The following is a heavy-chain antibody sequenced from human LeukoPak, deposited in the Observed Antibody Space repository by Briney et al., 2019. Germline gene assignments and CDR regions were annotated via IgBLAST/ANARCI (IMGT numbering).Heavy chain of an antibody. V-gene: IGHV3-21*04. CDR2: ISTTSSYI. Sequence: GGSLRLSCAASGFTFSTYNMNWVRQAPGKGLEWVSSISTTSSYIYYADSVKGRFTVSRDNSKNTLYLQMNSLRAEDTAVYYCAKAYQWLVSTFDYWGQGTLVTVSS. D-gene: IGHD6-19*01. CDR3: AKAYQWLVSTFDY. CDR1: GFTFSTYN. J-gene: IGHJ4*02.